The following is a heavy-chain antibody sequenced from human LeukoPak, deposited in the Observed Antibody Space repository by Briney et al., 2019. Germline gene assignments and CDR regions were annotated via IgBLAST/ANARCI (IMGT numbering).Heavy chain of an antibody. D-gene: IGHD2-15*01. CDR1: GFTFSNAW. Sequence: GGSLRLSCAASGFTFSNAWMSWVRQAPGKGLEWVGRIKSKTDGGTTDYAAPVKGRFTISRDDSKNTLYLQMNSLKTEDTAVYYCTTDLLRYCSGGSCYSVSRYFDYWGQGTLVTVSS. V-gene: IGHV3-15*01. J-gene: IGHJ4*02. CDR2: IKSKTDGGTT. CDR3: TTDLLRYCSGGSCYSVSRYFDY.